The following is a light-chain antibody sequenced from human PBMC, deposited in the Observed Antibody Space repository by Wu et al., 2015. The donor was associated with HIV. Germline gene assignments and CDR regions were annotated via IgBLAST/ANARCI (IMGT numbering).Light chain of an antibody. CDR2: GAF. CDR1: ENFHNRS. Sequence: IELTQSPDTLSLSPGESAALSCRAPENFHNRSLVWYHQKSGQAPRVLIYGAFTRATDIPDRFTGSASGAHFTLNITNVQPEDFGVYYCQQYGASLPYTFGRGP. CDR3: QQYGASLPYT. V-gene: IGKV3-20*01. J-gene: IGKJ2*01.